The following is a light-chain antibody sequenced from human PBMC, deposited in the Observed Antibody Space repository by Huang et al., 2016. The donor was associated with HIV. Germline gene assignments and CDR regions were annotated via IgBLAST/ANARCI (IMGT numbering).Light chain of an antibody. Sequence: DIQMTQSPSSLYASVGGRVTITCRASQTIASYVNWYQQKPGRAPKLLVYAASNLNSGGPSRFSGSGSGTHCTHTINGLQPDDFATCYCQQSYGTPLTFGGGAKVEIK. CDR2: AAS. CDR1: QTIASY. V-gene: IGKV1-39*01. J-gene: IGKJ4*01. CDR3: QQSYGTPLT.